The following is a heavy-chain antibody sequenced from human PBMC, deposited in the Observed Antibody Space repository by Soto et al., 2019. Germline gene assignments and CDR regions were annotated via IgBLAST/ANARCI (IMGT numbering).Heavy chain of an antibody. J-gene: IGHJ6*02. D-gene: IGHD6-6*01. V-gene: IGHV4-39*01. CDR1: GGSISSSSYY. CDR3: ARRGSSSSWGGYYGMDV. CDR2: IYYSGST. Sequence: PSETLSLTCTVSGGSISSSSYYWGWIRQPPGKGLEWIGSIYYSGSTYYNPSLKSRVTISVDTSKNQFSLKLSSVTAADTAVYYCARRGSSSSWGGYYGMDVWGQGTTVTVSS.